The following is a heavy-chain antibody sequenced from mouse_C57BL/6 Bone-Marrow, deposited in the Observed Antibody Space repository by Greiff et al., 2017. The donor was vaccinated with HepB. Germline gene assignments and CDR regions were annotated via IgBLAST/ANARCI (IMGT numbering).Heavy chain of an antibody. J-gene: IGHJ1*03. D-gene: IGHD1-1*01. CDR2: IYPGSGNT. V-gene: IGHV1-76*01. CDR3: ARGTTVVAVYWYFDV. Sequence: VQLQQSGAELVRPGASVKLSCKATGYTFTDYYINWVKQRPGQGLEWIARIYPGSGNTYYNEKFKGKATLTAEKSSSTAYMQLSSLTSEDSAVYVCARGTTVVAVYWYFDVWGTGTTVTVSS. CDR1: GYTFTDYY.